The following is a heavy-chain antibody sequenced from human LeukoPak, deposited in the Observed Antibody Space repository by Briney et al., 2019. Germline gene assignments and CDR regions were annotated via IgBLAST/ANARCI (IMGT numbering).Heavy chain of an antibody. D-gene: IGHD6-19*01. J-gene: IGHJ4*02. CDR1: GFTFSNYA. CDR3: AKRNPHTSGWYEY. CDR2: ITGSGDTT. Sequence: GGSLRLSCVASGFTFSNYAMTWVRQAPGKGLEWVSGITGSGDTTYYADSVKGRFTISRDNSKNTLYLLMNSLRVDDTAVYFCAKRNPHTSGWYEYWGQGTLVTVAS. V-gene: IGHV3-23*01.